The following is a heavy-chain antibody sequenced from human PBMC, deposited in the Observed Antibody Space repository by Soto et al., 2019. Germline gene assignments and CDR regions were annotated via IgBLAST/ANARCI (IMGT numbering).Heavy chain of an antibody. Sequence: SETLSLTCNVSGAPLTRYYWSWILQPPGKGLEWIGRIFATGDTDYNPSLKSRISMSVDMSKKQFSLTLRSVTAADTAIYYCVRDGTKNLRDRFEPWGRGILVTVSS. J-gene: IGHJ5*02. D-gene: IGHD1-26*01. CDR1: GAPLTRYY. CDR3: VRDGTKNLRDRFEP. V-gene: IGHV4-4*07. CDR2: IFATGDT.